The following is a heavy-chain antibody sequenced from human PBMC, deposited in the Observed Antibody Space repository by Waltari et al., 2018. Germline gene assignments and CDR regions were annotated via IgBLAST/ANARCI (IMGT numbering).Heavy chain of an antibody. CDR3: ARPRDFWSGHLYAFDI. V-gene: IGHV3-7*01. Sequence: EVQLVESGGGLVQPGGSLRLSCAASGFTFSSYWMSCVRQAPGKGLEWVANIKQDGSEKYYVDSVKGRFTISRDNAKNSLYLQMNSLRAEDTAVYYCARPRDFWSGHLYAFDIWGQGTMVTVSS. D-gene: IGHD3-3*01. CDR2: IKQDGSEK. J-gene: IGHJ3*02. CDR1: GFTFSSYW.